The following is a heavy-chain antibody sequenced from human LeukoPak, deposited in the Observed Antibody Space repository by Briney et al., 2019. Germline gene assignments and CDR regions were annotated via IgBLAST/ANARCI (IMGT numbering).Heavy chain of an antibody. CDR3: ARDWGKGDY. CDR2: IWYDGSNK. V-gene: IGHV3-33*01. D-gene: IGHD3-16*01. J-gene: IGHJ4*02. Sequence: GGSLRLSCAASGFTFSSYGMHWVRQAPGKGLEWVSLIWYDGSNKYYADSVKGRFTISRDNSKNTLYLQMNSLRAEHTAVYYCARDWGKGDYWGQGTLVTVSS. CDR1: GFTFSSYG.